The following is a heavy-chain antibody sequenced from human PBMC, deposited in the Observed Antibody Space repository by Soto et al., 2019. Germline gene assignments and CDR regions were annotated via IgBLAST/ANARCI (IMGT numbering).Heavy chain of an antibody. J-gene: IGHJ2*01. Sequence: QVQLQESGPGLVKPWETLSLTCTVSGGSISSCYWSWIRQPPGKGLEWIGYVYYSGSTNYNPSLKSRVTISVDTSRNQFSLKLSYVTAADTAVYYCARFNWYFDLWGRGTLATVSS. CDR1: GGSISSCY. CDR3: ARFNWYFDL. CDR2: VYYSGST. V-gene: IGHV4-59*08.